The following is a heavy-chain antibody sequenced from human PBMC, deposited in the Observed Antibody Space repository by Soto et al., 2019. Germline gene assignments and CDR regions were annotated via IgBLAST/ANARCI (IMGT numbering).Heavy chain of an antibody. Sequence: QVQVVQSGAEVKKPGSSVKVSCKASGGTFSNYAISWVRQAPGHGLEWVGGIIPLTDTPVYAQTVQGRLTITADEITSSAYMELSSRRSDDTAVYYCAIGTRHIWTCEFWCKGTLVTVSS. CDR2: IIPLTDTP. CDR3: AIGTRHIWTCEF. D-gene: IGHD1-1*01. V-gene: IGHV1-69*01. J-gene: IGHJ4*02. CDR1: GGTFSNYA.